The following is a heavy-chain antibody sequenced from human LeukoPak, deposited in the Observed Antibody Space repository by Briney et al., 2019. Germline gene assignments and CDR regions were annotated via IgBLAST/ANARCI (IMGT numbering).Heavy chain of an antibody. CDR1: GGTFSSYA. CDR3: ASSRLVYDFWSGYYIDYFDY. Sequence: SVTVSCKASGGTFSSYAISWVRRAPGQGLEWMGGIIPIFGTANYAQKFQGRVTITTDESTSTAYMELSSLRSEDTAVYYCASSRLVYDFWSGYYIDYFDYWGQGTLVTVSS. J-gene: IGHJ4*02. D-gene: IGHD3-3*01. CDR2: IIPIFGTA. V-gene: IGHV1-69*05.